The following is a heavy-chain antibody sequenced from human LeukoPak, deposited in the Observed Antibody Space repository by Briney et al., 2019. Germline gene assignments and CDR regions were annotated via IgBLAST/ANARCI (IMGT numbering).Heavy chain of an antibody. V-gene: IGHV5-51*01. Sequence: GASPKTPCSGSGYSFTSYWIGRGRQMPGKGLEWLGIIYPGNSDTRYSPSFQGQVTISADKSISNAYLQWSSLKASDTAMYYCSTDGEDYRYFDYWGQGTLVTVSS. J-gene: IGHJ4*02. CDR3: STDGEDYRYFDY. D-gene: IGHD3-10*01. CDR2: IYPGNSDT. CDR1: GYSFTSYW.